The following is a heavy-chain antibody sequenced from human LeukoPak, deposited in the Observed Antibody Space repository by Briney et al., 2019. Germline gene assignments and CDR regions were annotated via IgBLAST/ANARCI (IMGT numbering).Heavy chain of an antibody. D-gene: IGHD3-10*01. Sequence: GGSLRLSCAASGFTFSSYEMNWVRQAPGKGLEWVSYISNSAYSMYYADSVKGRFTISRDNAKNSLFLQMNSLRAEDTAVYYCAILRGGASPFAHWGQGTLVAVSS. CDR1: GFTFSSYE. CDR2: ISNSAYSM. J-gene: IGHJ4*02. CDR3: AILRGGASPFAH. V-gene: IGHV3-48*03.